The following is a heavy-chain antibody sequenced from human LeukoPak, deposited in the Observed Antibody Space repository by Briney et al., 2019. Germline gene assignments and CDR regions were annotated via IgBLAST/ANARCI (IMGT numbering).Heavy chain of an antibody. V-gene: IGHV3-13*04. CDR3: ARRRGNSRSYSDAFDI. J-gene: IGHJ3*02. Sequence: PGGSLRLSCAASGFTFSNYDMHWVRHFTDKRLQWLSGIGIAADTYYPGSVKGRFTISRENAKNSLYLEMSSLRAGDTAVYYCARRRGNSRSYSDAFDIWGQGTTVTVSS. D-gene: IGHD3-10*01. CDR2: IGIAADT. CDR1: GFTFSNYD.